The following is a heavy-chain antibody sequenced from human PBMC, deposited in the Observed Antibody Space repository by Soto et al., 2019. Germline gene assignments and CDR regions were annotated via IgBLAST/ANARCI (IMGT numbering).Heavy chain of an antibody. D-gene: IGHD2-21*02. CDR1: GDTFSSYT. CDR2: VIPVLGVT. J-gene: IGHJ6*02. V-gene: IGHV1-69*02. CDR3: ARRRYCGADCYSQYYYGMDI. Sequence: QVQLVQSGAELKKPGSSVKVSCRSGGDTFSSYTVSWVRQAPGQGLEWMGRVIPVLGVTNYARKFQGRVSITAEKSTSTAYLERRSLTSEDSGVYYCARRRYCGADCYSQYYYGMDIWGQGTTVTVSS.